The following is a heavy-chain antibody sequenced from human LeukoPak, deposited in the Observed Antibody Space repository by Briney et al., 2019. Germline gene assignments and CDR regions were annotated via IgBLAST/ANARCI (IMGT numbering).Heavy chain of an antibody. CDR1: GASVSSAGYY. CDR2: IYYSGST. V-gene: IGHV4-61*08. Sequence: SETLSLTCTVSGASVSSAGYYWSWIRQPPGKGLEWFGNIYYSGSTNYNPSLKSRVTISVDTSKNQFSLKVSSVTAADTAVYYCARRGGAGRSFDYWGQGTLVTVSS. CDR3: ARRGGAGRSFDY. J-gene: IGHJ4*02. D-gene: IGHD2-21*01.